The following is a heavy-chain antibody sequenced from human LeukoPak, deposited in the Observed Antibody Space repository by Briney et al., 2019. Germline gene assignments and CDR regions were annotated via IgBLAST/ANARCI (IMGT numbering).Heavy chain of an antibody. Sequence: PSETLSLTCTVSGGSVSSGSYYWSWIRQPAGKGLEWIGRIFSSGITKYNPSLKSRVTMSVDTSKNQFSLRLSSVTAADTAVYYCARDAPYGDFWFDPWGQGTLVTVSS. CDR1: GGSVSSGSYY. CDR2: IFSSGIT. J-gene: IGHJ5*02. D-gene: IGHD4-17*01. V-gene: IGHV4-61*02. CDR3: ARDAPYGDFWFDP.